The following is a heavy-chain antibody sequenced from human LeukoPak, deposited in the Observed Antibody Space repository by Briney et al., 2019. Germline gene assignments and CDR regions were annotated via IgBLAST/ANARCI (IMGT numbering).Heavy chain of an antibody. D-gene: IGHD5-18*01. CDR2: IRYDGTTK. V-gene: IGHV3-30*02. J-gene: IGHJ3*02. CDR3: ARDVDTAMAGGDAFDI. Sequence: GGSLRLSCAASGFTFSSYGMHWVRQAPGKGLEWLAFIRYDGTTKYYTDSVKGRFTISRDNSKNTLYLQMNSLRAEDTAVYYCARDVDTAMAGGDAFDIWGQGTMVTVSS. CDR1: GFTFSSYG.